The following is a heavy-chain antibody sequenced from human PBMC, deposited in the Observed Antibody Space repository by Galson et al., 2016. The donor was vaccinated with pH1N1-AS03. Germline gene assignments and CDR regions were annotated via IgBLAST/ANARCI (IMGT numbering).Heavy chain of an antibody. CDR2: VYYTGTT. J-gene: IGHJ5*02. D-gene: IGHD2-15*01. CDR1: GDSITSSNNY. Sequence: LSLTCPVSGDSITSSNNYWAWVRQPPGKGLEWIGTVYYTGTTNHNPSLKRRVTLSVHTSPNQFSLRLASVTAADPATHYCVRRRAAGAPLPYSWFDPWGPGTLVIVSS. CDR3: VRRRAAGAPLPYSWFDP. V-gene: IGHV4-39*01.